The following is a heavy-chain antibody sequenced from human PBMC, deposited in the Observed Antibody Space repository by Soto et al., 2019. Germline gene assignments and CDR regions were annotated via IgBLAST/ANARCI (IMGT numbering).Heavy chain of an antibody. Sequence: QVQVVQSGAEVKKPGDSVKVSCRASGYTFTGHAIHWVRQAPGQSLEWMGWNDGGNGRTQSAQIFQGGVALTRETSAITAYMELRSLTSEDTAVYYCAREAGRTGDLDYCGQGTGVSVSS. CDR2: NDGGNGRT. CDR1: GYTFTGHA. D-gene: IGHD7-27*01. J-gene: IGHJ4*02. V-gene: IGHV1-3*01. CDR3: AREAGRTGDLDY.